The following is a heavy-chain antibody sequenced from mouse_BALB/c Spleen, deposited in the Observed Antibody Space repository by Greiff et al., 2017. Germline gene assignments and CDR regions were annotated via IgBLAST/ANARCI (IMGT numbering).Heavy chain of an antibody. CDR2: IYPGNSDT. D-gene: IGHD2-2*01. V-gene: IGHV1-5*01. Sequence: VQLQQSGTVLARPGASVKMSCKASGYSFTSYWMHWVKQRPGQGLEWIGAIYPGNSDTSYNQKFKGKANLTAVTSASTAYMELSSLTNEDSAVYYCTRGGIDGYDDDWYIDVWGAGTTVTVSS. J-gene: IGHJ1*01. CDR3: TRGGIDGYDDDWYIDV. CDR1: GYSFTSYW.